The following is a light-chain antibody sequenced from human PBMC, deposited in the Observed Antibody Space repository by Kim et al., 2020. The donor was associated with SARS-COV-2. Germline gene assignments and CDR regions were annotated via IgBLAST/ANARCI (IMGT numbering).Light chain of an antibody. Sequence: TAVGDKVTITCRASRGIGNYLAWYQQKPGNPPQLLIYAASALHSGVPSRFSGSGSGTEFTLTITSLQPEDVATYYCQKFNAAPRTFGQGTKVDIK. CDR2: AAS. CDR3: QKFNAAPRT. CDR1: RGIGNY. V-gene: IGKV1-27*01. J-gene: IGKJ1*01.